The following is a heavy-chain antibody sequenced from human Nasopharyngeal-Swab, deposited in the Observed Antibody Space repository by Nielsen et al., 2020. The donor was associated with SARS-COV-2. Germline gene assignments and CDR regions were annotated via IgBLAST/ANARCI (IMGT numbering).Heavy chain of an antibody. D-gene: IGHD2-15*01. CDR1: GYTFTSYA. V-gene: IGHV1-69*13. CDR3: ARGIAVVAATTLAYFDY. J-gene: IGHJ4*02. Sequence: SVKVSCKASGYTFTSYAMNWVRQAPGQGLEWMGGIIPMFGTARYAQKFQGRVTITADESTSTAYMELSRLRSEDTAMYYCARGIAVVAATTLAYFDYWGEGTLVTVSS. CDR2: IIPMFGTA.